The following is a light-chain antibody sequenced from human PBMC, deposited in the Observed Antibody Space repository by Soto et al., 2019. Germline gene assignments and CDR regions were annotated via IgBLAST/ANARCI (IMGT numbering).Light chain of an antibody. CDR1: QSVSSD. V-gene: IGKV3-11*01. CDR2: RAS. Sequence: EIVLTQSPATLSVSPGERATLSCRASQSVSSDLAWYQQKPGQAPRLLIYRASTRATGVPARFSGSGSATDFTLTISSLEPEDFAVYYCQQRSDWPLTFGQGTRLEIK. J-gene: IGKJ5*01. CDR3: QQRSDWPLT.